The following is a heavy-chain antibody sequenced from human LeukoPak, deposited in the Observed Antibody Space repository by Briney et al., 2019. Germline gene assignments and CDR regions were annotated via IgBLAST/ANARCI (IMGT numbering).Heavy chain of an antibody. CDR3: AKGGGKVDYDFWSGYYTGYYFDY. Sequence: SETLSLTCTVSGGSISSYYWSWIRQPPGKGLEWIGYIYYSGSTNYNPSLKSRVTISVDTSKNQFSLKLSSVTAADTAVYYRAKGGGKVDYDFWSGYYTGYYFDYWGQGTLVTVSS. D-gene: IGHD3-3*01. V-gene: IGHV4-59*01. J-gene: IGHJ4*02. CDR1: GGSISSYY. CDR2: IYYSGST.